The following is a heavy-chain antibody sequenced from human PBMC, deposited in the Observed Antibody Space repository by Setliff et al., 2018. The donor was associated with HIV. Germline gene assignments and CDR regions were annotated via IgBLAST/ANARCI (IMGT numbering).Heavy chain of an antibody. V-gene: IGHV3-15*01. D-gene: IGHD4-17*01. CDR3: AKVLPSHTDGAFDI. CDR1: GFTFSHVW. Sequence: PGGSLRLSCAASGFTFSHVWMSWVRQAPGKGLEWVGRIKRKTDGGTTDHAAPVKGRLTISRDDSKNTVSLQMNSLRVEDTAVYYCAKVLPSHTDGAFDIWGQGTMVTVSS. CDR2: IKRKTDGGTT. J-gene: IGHJ3*02.